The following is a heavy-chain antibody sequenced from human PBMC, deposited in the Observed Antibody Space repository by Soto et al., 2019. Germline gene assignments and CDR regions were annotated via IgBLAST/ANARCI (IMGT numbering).Heavy chain of an antibody. V-gene: IGHV3-48*01. CDR3: ARTRDYDYIWGSYRYGYYYYYMDV. CDR2: ISSSSSTI. Sequence: GGSLRLSCAASGFTFSSYSMNWVRQAPGKGLEWVSYISSSSSTIYYADSVKGRFTISRDNAKNSLYLQMNSLRAEDTAVYYCARTRDYDYIWGSYRYGYYYYYMDVWGKGTTVTVSS. CDR1: GFTFSSYS. D-gene: IGHD3-16*02. J-gene: IGHJ6*03.